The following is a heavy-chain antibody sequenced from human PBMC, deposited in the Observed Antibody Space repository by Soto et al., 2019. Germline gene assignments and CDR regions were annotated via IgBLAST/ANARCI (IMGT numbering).Heavy chain of an antibody. CDR2: IYGNGRST. CDR1: GFTFSIYT. Sequence: EVQLLESGGGLLQPAGSLRLSCAASGFTFSIYTMSWFRQAPGKGLGWVSSIYGNGRSTFYSASVKGRFTISRDNSGNTVYLQMSSLRAEDTAIYYCAKDFTPDSRWDIDYWGQGSLVTVSS. J-gene: IGHJ4*02. CDR3: AKDFTPDSRWDIDY. D-gene: IGHD1-26*01. V-gene: IGHV3-23*01.